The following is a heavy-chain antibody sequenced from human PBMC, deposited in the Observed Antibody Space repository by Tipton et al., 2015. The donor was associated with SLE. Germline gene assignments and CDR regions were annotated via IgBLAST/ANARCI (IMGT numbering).Heavy chain of an antibody. D-gene: IGHD3-10*01. CDR3: ARLRRLILWFRELSYLDY. CDR1: GGSLSGYW. Sequence: TLSLTCTVYGGSLSGYWWSWIRQSPGKGLEWIGEIYPTGRTDYNPSLMSRVTISVDTSQNQFSLKLSSVTAADTAVYYCARLRRLILWFRELSYLDYWGQGTLVTVSS. J-gene: IGHJ4*02. CDR2: IYPTGRT. V-gene: IGHV4-34*01.